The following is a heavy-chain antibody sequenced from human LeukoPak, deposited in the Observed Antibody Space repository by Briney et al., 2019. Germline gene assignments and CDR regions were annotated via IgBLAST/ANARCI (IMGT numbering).Heavy chain of an antibody. CDR2: ISSSGSTI. Sequence: GGSLRLSCAASGFTFSSYEMNWVRQAPGKGLEWVSYISSSGSTIYYADSVKGRFTIPRDNAKNSLYLQMNSLRAEDTAVYYCARAHGLWFGELSPGYYYYYGMDVWGNGTTVTVSS. J-gene: IGHJ6*04. D-gene: IGHD3-10*01. CDR1: GFTFSSYE. V-gene: IGHV3-48*03. CDR3: ARAHGLWFGELSPGYYYYYGMDV.